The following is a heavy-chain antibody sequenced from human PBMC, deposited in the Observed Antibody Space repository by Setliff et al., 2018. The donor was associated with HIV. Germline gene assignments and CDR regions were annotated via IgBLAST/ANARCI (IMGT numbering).Heavy chain of an antibody. V-gene: IGHV4-61*09. D-gene: IGHD3-10*01. J-gene: IGHJ4*02. CDR2: IHTSGST. CDR3: ARVGYHGSGRYSFDY. Sequence: KTSETLSLTCIVSGASISSGGHYWSWIRQQPGKGLEWIGHIHTSGSTKYNPSLKSRVTISADTSKNQFSLNLSSVTAAETAVYYCARVGYHGSGRYSFDYWGQGTLVTVSS. CDR1: GASISSGGHY.